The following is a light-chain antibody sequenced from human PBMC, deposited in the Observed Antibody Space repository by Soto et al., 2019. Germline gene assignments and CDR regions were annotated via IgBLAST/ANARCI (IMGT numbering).Light chain of an antibody. V-gene: IGLV4-69*01. CDR3: QTWSTDIRV. J-gene: IGLJ3*02. CDR2: LNSDGSH. CDR1: SGHNSYA. Sequence: QLVLTQPPSASASLGASVKLTCTLSSGHNSYAIARHQQQPEKGPRYLMKLNSDGSHSKGDGIPDRFSGSSSGAERYLTISSLQSEDEADYYCQTWSTDIRVFGGGTKLTVL.